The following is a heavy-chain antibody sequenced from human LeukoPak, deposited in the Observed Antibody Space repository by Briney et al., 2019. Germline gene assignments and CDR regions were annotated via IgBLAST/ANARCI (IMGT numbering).Heavy chain of an antibody. D-gene: IGHD6-13*01. J-gene: IGHJ4*02. CDR3: ARLGEYSSSWYG. CDR2: INPNSGGT. V-gene: IGHV1-2*02. CDR1: GYTFTGYY. Sequence: ASVKLSCKASGYTFTGYYLHWVRQAPGPGHEWMGWINPNSGGTNNAQKFQGRVTMTRDTSISTAYMELSRLRSDDTAVYYCARLGEYSSSWYGWGQGTLVTVSS.